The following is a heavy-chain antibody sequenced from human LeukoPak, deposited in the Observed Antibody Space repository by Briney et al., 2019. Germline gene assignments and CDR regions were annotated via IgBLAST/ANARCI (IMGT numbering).Heavy chain of an antibody. V-gene: IGHV3-7*01. D-gene: IGHD2-15*01. CDR2: MKLDGSEE. J-gene: IGHJ5*02. CDR1: GFTFRSYW. Sequence: QPGGPLRLSCAASGFTFRSYWMSWVRQAPGKGLEWVAKMKLDGSEEYYVDSVKGRFTISSNNAKNSLYLQMNSLRVDDTAVYYCARWARYCSSGSCYSWFDPWGQGTLVTVSS. CDR3: ARWARYCSSGSCYSWFDP.